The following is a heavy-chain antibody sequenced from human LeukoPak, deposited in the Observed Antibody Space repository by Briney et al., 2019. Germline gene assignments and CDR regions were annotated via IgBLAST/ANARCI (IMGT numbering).Heavy chain of an antibody. J-gene: IGHJ4*02. CDR3: AKSRQKYSSSPPGDY. CDR1: GFTFSSYG. V-gene: IGHV3-33*06. Sequence: PGGSLRLSCAASGFTFSSYGMQWVRQPPGKGREWVAVIWYDGSNKYYADSVKGRFTISRDNSKNTLYLQMNSLRAEDTAVYYCAKSRQKYSSSPPGDYWGQGTLVTVSS. CDR2: IWYDGSNK. D-gene: IGHD6-13*01.